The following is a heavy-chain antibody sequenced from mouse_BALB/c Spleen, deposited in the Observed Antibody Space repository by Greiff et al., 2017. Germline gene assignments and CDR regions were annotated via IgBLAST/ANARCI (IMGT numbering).Heavy chain of an antibody. CDR3: ARRGYGPYYYAMDY. V-gene: IGHV5-6-5*01. CDR2: ISSGGST. Sequence: EVQVVESGGGLVKPGGSLKLSCAASGFTFSSYAMSWVRQTPEKRLEWVASISSGGSTYYPDSVKGRFTISRDNARNILYLQMSSLRSEDTAMYYCARRGYGPYYYAMDYWGQGTSVTVSS. J-gene: IGHJ4*01. CDR1: GFTFSSYA. D-gene: IGHD2-10*02.